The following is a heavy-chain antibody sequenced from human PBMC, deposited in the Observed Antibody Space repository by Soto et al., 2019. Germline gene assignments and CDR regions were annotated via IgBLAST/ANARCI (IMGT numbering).Heavy chain of an antibody. CDR2: IWYDGSNK. V-gene: IGHV3-33*01. CDR1: GFTFSSYG. D-gene: IGHD3-10*01. Sequence: GGSLRLSCAASGFTFSSYGMHWVRQAPGKGLEWVAVIWYDGSNKYYADSVKGRVTMTRDTSTSTVYMELSSLRSEDTAVYYCARSVAGSGPANAFDIWGQGTMVTVSS. CDR3: ARSVAGSGPANAFDI. J-gene: IGHJ3*02.